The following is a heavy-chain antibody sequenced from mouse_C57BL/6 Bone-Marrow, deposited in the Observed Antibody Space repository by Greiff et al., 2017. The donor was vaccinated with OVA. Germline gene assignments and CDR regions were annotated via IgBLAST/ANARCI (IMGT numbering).Heavy chain of an antibody. V-gene: IGHV1-53*01. J-gene: IGHJ2*01. CDR2: INPSNGGT. Sequence: QVQLQQSGTELVKPGASVKLSCKASGYTFTSYWMHWVKQRPGQGLEWIGNINPSNGGTNYNEKFKSKATLTVDKSSSTAYMQLRILTSEDSAVYYCARRTTVPYYFDYWGQGTTLTVSS. CDR1: GYTFTSYW. D-gene: IGHD1-1*01. CDR3: ARRTTVPYYFDY.